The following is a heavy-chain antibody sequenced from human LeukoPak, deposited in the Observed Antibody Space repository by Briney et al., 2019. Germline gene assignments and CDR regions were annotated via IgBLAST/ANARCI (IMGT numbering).Heavy chain of an antibody. CDR1: GFTFSNAW. CDR3: TTGLAVAGHYYYYYGMDV. CDR2: IKSKTDGGTT. V-gene: IGHV3-15*07. J-gene: IGHJ6*02. Sequence: GGSLRLSCAASGFTFSNAWMNWVRQAPGKGLEWVGRIKSKTDGGTTDYAAPVKGRFTISRDVSKNTLYLQMNSLKTEDTAVYYCTTGLAVAGHYYYYYGMDVWGQGTTVTVSS. D-gene: IGHD6-19*01.